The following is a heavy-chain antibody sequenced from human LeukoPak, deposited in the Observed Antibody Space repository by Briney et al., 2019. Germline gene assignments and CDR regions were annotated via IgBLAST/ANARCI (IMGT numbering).Heavy chain of an antibody. Sequence: GGSLRLSCAASRFTFDDHGMSWVRQVPGKGLEWVSGINWNGGSTGYADSVKGRFTISRDNAKNSLYLQMNSLRAEDTALYYCAGGDRNGWYFDYWGQGTLVTVSS. CDR1: RFTFDDHG. J-gene: IGHJ4*02. V-gene: IGHV3-20*04. CDR3: AGGDRNGWYFDY. CDR2: INWNGGST. D-gene: IGHD6-19*01.